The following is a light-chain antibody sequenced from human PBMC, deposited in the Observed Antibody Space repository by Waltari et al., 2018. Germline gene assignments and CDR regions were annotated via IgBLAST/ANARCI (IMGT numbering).Light chain of an antibody. J-gene: IGKJ2*01. CDR3: QQRSNWPYT. CDR2: DAS. V-gene: IGKV3-11*01. Sequence: EIVLTQSPATLSLSPGERATLSCRASQTVRSYLAWYQQKPGQAPRLLIFDASSRAPGIPAKFSGSGSGTDFTLTVSNLEPEDFAVYYCQQRSNWPYTFGQGTRVEIK. CDR1: QTVRSY.